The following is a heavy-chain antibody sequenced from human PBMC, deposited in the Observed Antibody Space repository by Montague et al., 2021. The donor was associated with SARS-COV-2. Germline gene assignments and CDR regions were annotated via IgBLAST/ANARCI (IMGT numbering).Heavy chain of an antibody. CDR3: ASVRYRNYMYGFDV. Sequence: SETLSLTCTVSGGSISTSSWSWIRQPPGKGLGWIGYVCYTGSTNSNPSLRSRVPISVDTSTYQFSLYLSSVTPADTAVYFCASVRYRNYMYGFDVWGQGTTVTVSS. D-gene: IGHD4-11*01. V-gene: IGHV4-59*01. CDR1: GGSISTSS. J-gene: IGHJ6*02. CDR2: VCYTGST.